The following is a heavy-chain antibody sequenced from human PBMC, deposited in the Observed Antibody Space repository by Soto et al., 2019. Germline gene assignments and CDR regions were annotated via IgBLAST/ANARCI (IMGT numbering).Heavy chain of an antibody. CDR3: AKLDGVTTPFDI. V-gene: IGHV3-30*18. D-gene: IGHD4-17*01. Sequence: QVQLVESGGGVVQPGRSLRLSCAASGFTFSSYGMHWVRQAPGKGLEWVAVISYDGSNKYYADSVKGRFTISRDNSKNTLYLQMNSLRADVTAVYYRAKLDGVTTPFDIWGQGTMVTVSS. CDR2: ISYDGSNK. J-gene: IGHJ3*02. CDR1: GFTFSSYG.